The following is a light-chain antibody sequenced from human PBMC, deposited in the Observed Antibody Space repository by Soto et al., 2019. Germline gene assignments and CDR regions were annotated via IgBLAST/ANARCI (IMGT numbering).Light chain of an antibody. Sequence: IVMRQSPATLSVSLGERATLSCRASQSVRSSLAWYQQKPGQAPRLLIYGTSSRATGIPDRFSGSGSGTDFTLTITSLEPEDFAVYFCHQRYNWPRVTFGQGTRLEIK. CDR2: GTS. J-gene: IGKJ5*01. V-gene: IGKV3D-15*01. CDR3: HQRYNWPRVT. CDR1: QSVRSS.